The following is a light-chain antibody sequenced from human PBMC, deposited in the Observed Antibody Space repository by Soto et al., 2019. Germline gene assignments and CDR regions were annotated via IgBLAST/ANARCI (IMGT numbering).Light chain of an antibody. Sequence: DIQRTQSPSSLSAYVGDRVTITCRASQGISNYLAWYQQKPGKVPTLLIYAASTLQSGVPSRFSGSGSGTDFTLTISSLQNEDGATYDCKQYNSAPWTFGKGTKVEIK. CDR3: KQYNSAPWT. J-gene: IGKJ1*01. CDR1: QGISNY. V-gene: IGKV1-27*01. CDR2: AAS.